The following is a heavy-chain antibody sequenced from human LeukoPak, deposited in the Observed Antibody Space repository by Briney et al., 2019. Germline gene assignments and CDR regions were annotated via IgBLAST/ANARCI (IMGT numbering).Heavy chain of an antibody. Sequence: GGSLRLSCAASGFTFSNSWMSWVRQAPGKGLEWVGRIKSKTDGGTTDYAAPVKGRFTNSRDDSKNTLYLQMNSLKTEDTAVYYCTTILRIAAAGPFDYWGQGTLVTVSS. CDR1: GFTFSNSW. J-gene: IGHJ4*02. CDR2: IKSKTDGGTT. CDR3: TTILRIAAAGPFDY. V-gene: IGHV3-15*01. D-gene: IGHD6-13*01.